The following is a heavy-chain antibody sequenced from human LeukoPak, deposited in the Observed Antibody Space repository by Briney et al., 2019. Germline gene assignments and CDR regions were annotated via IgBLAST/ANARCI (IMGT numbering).Heavy chain of an antibody. J-gene: IGHJ4*02. CDR3: ARDLMGIAYRGAFYY. Sequence: GGSLRLSCAASGFAVSNYWMSWVRQAPGKGLECVANIKEDGSEKYYVDSVKGRFTISKDSVRHSLYLQMNSLRAEDTAVYYCARDLMGIAYRGAFYYWGQGTLVTVSS. D-gene: IGHD6-13*01. CDR1: GFAVSNYW. V-gene: IGHV3-7*03. CDR2: IKEDGSEK.